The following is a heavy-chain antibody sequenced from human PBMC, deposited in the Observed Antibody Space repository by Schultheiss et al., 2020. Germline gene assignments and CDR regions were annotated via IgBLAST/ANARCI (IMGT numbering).Heavy chain of an antibody. CDR3: ARDLDGTGLFDP. Sequence: GESLKISCAASGFTFSSYAMSWVRQAPGKGLEWVSAISGSGGSTYYADSVKGRFTISRDNAKNSLYLQMNSLRDEDTAVYYCARDLDGTGLFDPWGQGTLVTVSS. D-gene: IGHD3-10*01. CDR1: GFTFSSYA. J-gene: IGHJ5*02. V-gene: IGHV3-23*01. CDR2: ISGSGGST.